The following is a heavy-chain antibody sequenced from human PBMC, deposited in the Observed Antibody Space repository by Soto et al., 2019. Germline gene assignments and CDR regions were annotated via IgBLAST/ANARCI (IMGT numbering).Heavy chain of an antibody. J-gene: IGHJ5*02. CDR3: ASDQQWPPDA. CDR2: INTRSSTI. CDR1: GFTFSSYD. D-gene: IGHD6-19*01. V-gene: IGHV3-48*01. Sequence: EVQLVESGGGLVQPGGSLRLSCAASGFTFSSYDMNWVRQAPGMGLEWVSYINTRSSTIYYADSVKGRFTISRDNAKNSLYLQMNSLRVEDTAVYYCASDQQWPPDAWGQGTLVTVSS.